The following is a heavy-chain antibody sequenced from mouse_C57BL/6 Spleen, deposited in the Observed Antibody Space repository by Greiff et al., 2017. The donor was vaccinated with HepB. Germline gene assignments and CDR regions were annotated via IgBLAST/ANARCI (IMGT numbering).Heavy chain of an antibody. D-gene: IGHD1-1*01. V-gene: IGHV3-1*01. CDR1: GYSITSGYD. Sequence: EVQVVESGPGMVKPSQSLSLTCTVTGYSITSGYDWHWIRHFPGNKLEWMGYISYSGSTNYNPSLKSRISITHDTSKNHFFLKLNSVTTEDTATYYCARGGVVDWYFDVWGTGTTVTVSS. CDR2: ISYSGST. CDR3: ARGGVVDWYFDV. J-gene: IGHJ1*03.